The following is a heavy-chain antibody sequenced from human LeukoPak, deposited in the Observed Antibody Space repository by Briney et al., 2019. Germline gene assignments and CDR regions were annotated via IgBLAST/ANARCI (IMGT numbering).Heavy chain of an antibody. CDR1: GYTFTSYD. Sequence: ASVKVSCKASGYTFTSYDINWVRQATGQGLEWMGWMNPNSGNTGYAQKFQGRVTMTRNTSISTAYMELSSLRSEGTAVYYCARGPLAYDYVWGSYRSAHYNWFDPWGQGTLVTVSS. J-gene: IGHJ5*02. V-gene: IGHV1-8*01. D-gene: IGHD3-16*02. CDR3: ARGPLAYDYVWGSYRSAHYNWFDP. CDR2: MNPNSGNT.